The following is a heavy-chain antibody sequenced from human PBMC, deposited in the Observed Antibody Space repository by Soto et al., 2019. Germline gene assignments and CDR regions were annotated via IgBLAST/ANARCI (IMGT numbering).Heavy chain of an antibody. D-gene: IGHD6-13*01. CDR2: ISAYNGNT. CDR3: ASSLDSSTGPYAFDI. J-gene: IGHJ3*02. V-gene: IGHV1-18*01. CDR1: GYTFTSYG. Sequence: GASVKVSCKASGYTFTSYGISWVRQAPGQGLEWMGWISAYNGNTNYAQKLQGRVTMTTDTSTSTAYMELSSLRSDDTAMYYCASSLDSSTGPYAFDIWGQGTMVTVSS.